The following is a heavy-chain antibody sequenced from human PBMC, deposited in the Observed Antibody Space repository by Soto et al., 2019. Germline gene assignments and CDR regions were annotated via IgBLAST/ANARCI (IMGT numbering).Heavy chain of an antibody. CDR1: GFTVGNNY. CDR2: IYSTGTT. CDR3: AKDGRGSGSHYNPFGY. D-gene: IGHD3-10*01. Sequence: EVQLVESGGGLIQPGGSLKLSCAASGFTVGNNYMSWVRQSPGKGLEWVSLIYSTGTTKYADAVKGRFTVSRDNAKNTLYLQMNSLRAEDTAVYYCAKDGRGSGSHYNPFGYWGQGTLVTVSS. J-gene: IGHJ4*02. V-gene: IGHV3-53*01.